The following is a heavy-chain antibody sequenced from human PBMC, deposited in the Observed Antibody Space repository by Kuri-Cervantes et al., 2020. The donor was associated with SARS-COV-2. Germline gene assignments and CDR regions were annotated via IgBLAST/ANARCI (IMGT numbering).Heavy chain of an antibody. CDR3: ARGGFLERFLDY. D-gene: IGHD3-3*01. CDR2: ISSSSSYI. J-gene: IGHJ4*02. CDR1: GFTFSSYS. Sequence: GESLKISCAASGFTFSSYSMNWVRQAPGKGLEWVSSISSSSSYIYYADSVKGRFTISRDNAKNSLYLQMNSLRAEDTAVYYCARGGFLERFLDYWGQGTLVTVSS. V-gene: IGHV3-21*01.